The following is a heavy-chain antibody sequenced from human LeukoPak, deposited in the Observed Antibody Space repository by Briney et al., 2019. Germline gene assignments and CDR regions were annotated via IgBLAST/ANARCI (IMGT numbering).Heavy chain of an antibody. J-gene: IGHJ4*02. CDR3: ARGFNNVLRFLEWLFYFDY. D-gene: IGHD3-3*01. CDR2: INPNSGGP. Sequence: VASVKVSCKASGYTFTGYYMHGVRQAPGQGLEWMGRINPNSGGPNSAQKFQGRVTMTRDTSISTAYMELSRLRSDDTGVYYCARGFNNVLRFLEWLFYFDYWGQGTLVTVSS. CDR1: GYTFTGYY. V-gene: IGHV1-2*05.